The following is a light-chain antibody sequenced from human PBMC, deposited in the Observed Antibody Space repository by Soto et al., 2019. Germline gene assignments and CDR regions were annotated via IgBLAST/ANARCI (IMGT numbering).Light chain of an antibody. CDR1: QSVSSY. Sequence: EIVSTQSPATLSLSPGERATLSCRASQSVSSYLAWYQQKPGQAPRLLIYGASNRATGIPARFSGSGSGTDFALTISSLEPEDFAVYYCQQHSNWPITFGQGTRLEIK. CDR3: QQHSNWPIT. CDR2: GAS. J-gene: IGKJ5*01. V-gene: IGKV3-11*01.